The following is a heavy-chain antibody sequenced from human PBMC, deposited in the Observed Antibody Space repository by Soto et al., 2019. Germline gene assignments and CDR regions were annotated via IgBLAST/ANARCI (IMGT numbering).Heavy chain of an antibody. CDR3: ARSPIAARRTRGIDY. Sequence: ASVKVSCKASGYTFTSYDINWVRQATGQGLEWMGWMNPNSGNTGYAQKFQGRVTITRNTSISTAYMELSSLRSEDTAVYYCARSPIAARRTRGIDYWCQGTLVNVSS. V-gene: IGHV1-8*01. J-gene: IGHJ4*02. CDR2: MNPNSGNT. D-gene: IGHD6-6*01. CDR1: GYTFTSYD.